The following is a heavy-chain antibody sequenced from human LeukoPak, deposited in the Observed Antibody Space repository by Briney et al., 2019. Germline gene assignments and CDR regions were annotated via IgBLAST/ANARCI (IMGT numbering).Heavy chain of an antibody. CDR3: ARDHYYDSSGYYRFDY. CDR2: IYSGGST. CDR1: GFTVSSNY. V-gene: IGHV3-53*01. Sequence: PGGPLRLSCAASGFTVSSNYMSWVRQAPGKGLEWVSVIYSGGSTYYADSVKGRFTISRDNSKNTLYLQMNSLRAEDTAVYYCARDHYYDSSGYYRFDYWGQGTLVTVSS. D-gene: IGHD3-22*01. J-gene: IGHJ4*02.